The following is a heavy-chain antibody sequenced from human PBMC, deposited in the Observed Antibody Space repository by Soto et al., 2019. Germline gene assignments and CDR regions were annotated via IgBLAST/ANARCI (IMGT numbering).Heavy chain of an antibody. D-gene: IGHD6-19*01. V-gene: IGHV3-21*01. CDR3: ARDRRIAVAAFDI. J-gene: IGHJ3*02. CDR2: ISSSSSYI. CDR1: GFTFSSYS. Sequence: GGSLRLSCAASGFTFSSYSMNWVRQAPGKGLEWVSSISSSSSYIYYAYAVKGRFTISRYKAKNSLYLQMNSLRAEDTAVYYCARDRRIAVAAFDIWGQGTMVTVSS.